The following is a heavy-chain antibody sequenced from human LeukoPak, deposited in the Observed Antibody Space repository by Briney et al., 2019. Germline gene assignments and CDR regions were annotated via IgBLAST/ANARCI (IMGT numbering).Heavy chain of an antibody. J-gene: IGHJ4*02. CDR1: GGSISSYY. D-gene: IGHD3-10*01. CDR3: ASHASYFGSGHDY. V-gene: IGHV4-59*08. Sequence: SETLSLTCTVSGGSISSYYWNWIRQPPGKGLEWIGYIYYSGSTNYNPSLMSRVTMSVDTSKNQFSLKLSSVTAADTAVYYCASHASYFGSGHDYWGQGSLVTVSS. CDR2: IYYSGST.